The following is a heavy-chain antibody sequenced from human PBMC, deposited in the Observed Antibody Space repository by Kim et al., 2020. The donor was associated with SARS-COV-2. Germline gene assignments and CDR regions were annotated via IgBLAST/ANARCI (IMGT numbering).Heavy chain of an antibody. CDR2: MKPDGSEG. J-gene: IGHJ3*02. CDR1: DFTFSNNW. Sequence: GGSLRLSCAASDFTFSNNWISWVRQAPGKGLEWVANMKPDGSEGYYVDSVKGRFTISRDNAKSSLYLQLNSLRAEDTAMYYCARDRYGGNSGSPLDIWG. CDR3: ARDRYGGNSGSPLDI. D-gene: IGHD4-4*01. V-gene: IGHV3-7*03.